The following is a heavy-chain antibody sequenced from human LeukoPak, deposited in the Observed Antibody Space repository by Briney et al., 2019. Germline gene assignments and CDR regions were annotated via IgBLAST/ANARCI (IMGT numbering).Heavy chain of an antibody. D-gene: IGHD3-10*01. J-gene: IGHJ4*02. V-gene: IGHV3-74*01. CDR2: INSDGSWT. Sequence: GGSLRLSCAASGNYWMHWVRQAPGKGLVWVSHINSDGSWTSYADSVKGRFTISKDNAKNTVYLQMNNLRAEDTAIYYCFREGGDSGQGTLVTVSS. CDR3: FREGGD. CDR1: GNYW.